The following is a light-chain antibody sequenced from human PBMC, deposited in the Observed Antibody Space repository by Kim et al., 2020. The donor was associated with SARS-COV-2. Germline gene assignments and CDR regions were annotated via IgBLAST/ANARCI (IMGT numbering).Light chain of an antibody. CDR1: QSVSNTY. J-gene: IGKJ2*01. CDR2: AAS. V-gene: IGKV3-20*01. CDR3: QQYGPSPMYT. Sequence: SPGERATLSCRASQSVSNTYLAWYQQKPGQAPRLLIYAASSRATGIPDRFSGSVSGTDFTLTISRLEPEDFAVYYCQQYGPSPMYTFGQGTKLEI.